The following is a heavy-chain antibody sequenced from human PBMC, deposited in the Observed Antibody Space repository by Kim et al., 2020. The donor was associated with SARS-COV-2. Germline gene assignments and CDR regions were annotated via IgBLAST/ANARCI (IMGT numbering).Heavy chain of an antibody. Sequence: ASVEGRFTISRDESKNSLYLQMNNLRMEDTALYYCARAAGTDWLDHHSDCWGQGTLVTVSS. CDR3: ARAAGTDWLDHHSDC. V-gene: IGHV3-72*01. D-gene: IGHD3-9*01. J-gene: IGHJ4*02.